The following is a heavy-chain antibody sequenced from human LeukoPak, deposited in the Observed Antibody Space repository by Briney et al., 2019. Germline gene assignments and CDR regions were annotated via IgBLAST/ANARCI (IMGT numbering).Heavy chain of an antibody. V-gene: IGHV3-23*01. CDR3: AKDRSSGGNAFDI. CDR1: GFTFSSYA. J-gene: IGHJ3*02. CDR2: ISGSGGST. Sequence: PGGSLRLSFAASGFTFSSYAMSWVRQAPGKGLEWVSAISGSGGSTYYADSVKGRFTVSRDNSKNTLYLHMNSLRVEDTAVYHCAKDRSSGGNAFDIWGQGTMVTVSS. D-gene: IGHD6-19*01.